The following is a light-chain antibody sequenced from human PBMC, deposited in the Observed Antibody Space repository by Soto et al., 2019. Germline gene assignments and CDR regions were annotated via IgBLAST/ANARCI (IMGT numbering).Light chain of an antibody. CDR2: DAY. Sequence: EIVLTQSPGTLSLSPGDRATLYCRASQSFRGLLAWYQQKPGQAPRLLIYDAYNRATGIPPRFSGSGSGTDFTLTISSLEPEDSAVYYCQQRHMWPITFGQGTRLEIK. CDR1: QSFRGL. V-gene: IGKV3-11*01. CDR3: QQRHMWPIT. J-gene: IGKJ5*01.